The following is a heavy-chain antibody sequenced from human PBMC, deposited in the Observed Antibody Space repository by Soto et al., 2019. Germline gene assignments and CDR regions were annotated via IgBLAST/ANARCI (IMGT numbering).Heavy chain of an antibody. J-gene: IGHJ4*02. D-gene: IGHD3-16*01. V-gene: IGHV4-59*12. CDR3: ARDRNPYVYFDY. CDR1: GGSISSYY. CDR2: IYYSGST. Sequence: SETLSLTCTVSGGSISSYYWSWIRQPPGKGLEWIGYIYYSGSTNYNPSLNSRVTISVDTSKNQFSLKLSSVTAADTAVYYCARDRNPYVYFDYWGQGTLVTVSS.